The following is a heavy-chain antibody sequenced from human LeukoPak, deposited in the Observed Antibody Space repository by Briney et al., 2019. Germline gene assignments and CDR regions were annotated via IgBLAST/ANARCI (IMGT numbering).Heavy chain of an antibody. CDR2: ISYDGSNK. D-gene: IGHD3-22*01. V-gene: IGHV3-30*18. CDR1: GFTFSSYG. Sequence: GGSLRLSCAASGFTFSSYGMHWVRQAPGKGLEWVAVISYDGSNKYYADSVKGRFTISRDNSKNTLYLQMNSLRAEDTAVYYCAKQDYYDSSGYYQPQYVDYWGQGTLVTVSS. CDR3: AKQDYYDSSGYYQPQYVDY. J-gene: IGHJ4*02.